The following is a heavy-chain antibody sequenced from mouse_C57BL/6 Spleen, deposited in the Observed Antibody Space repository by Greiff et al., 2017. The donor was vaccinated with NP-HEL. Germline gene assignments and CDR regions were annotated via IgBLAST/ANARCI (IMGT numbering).Heavy chain of an antibody. CDR1: GFSLTSYG. V-gene: IGHV2-6-1*01. D-gene: IGHD1-1*01. J-gene: IGHJ4*01. CDR2: IWSDGST. Sequence: VQLQQSGPGLVAPSQSLSITCTVSGFSLTSYGVHWVRQPPGKGLEWLVVIWSDGSTTYNSALKSRLSISKDNSKSQVFLKMNSLQTDDTAMYYCARHGDYYGSSRYAMDYWGQGTSVTVSS. CDR3: ARHGDYYGSSRYAMDY.